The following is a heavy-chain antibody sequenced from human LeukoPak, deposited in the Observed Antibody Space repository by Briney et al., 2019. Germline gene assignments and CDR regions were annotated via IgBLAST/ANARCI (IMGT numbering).Heavy chain of an antibody. D-gene: IGHD5-12*01. CDR1: GYTFRSYD. V-gene: IGHV1-8*01. CDR2: VNGNSGKT. CDR3: ARVYSRYPRD. Sequence: ASVKVPCKASGYTFRSYDINWVRQATGQGLEWMGWVNGNSGKTGYAQKFQGRLTLTRNTSMSTVYMELSSLTSEDSAVYYCARVYSRYPRDWGQGTLVTVSS. J-gene: IGHJ4*02.